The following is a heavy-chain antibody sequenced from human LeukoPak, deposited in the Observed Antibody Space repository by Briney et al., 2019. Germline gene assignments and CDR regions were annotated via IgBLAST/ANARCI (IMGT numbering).Heavy chain of an antibody. V-gene: IGHV3-7*01. D-gene: IGHD1-26*01. Sequence: PGGSLRLSCAASGFTFSSYAMSWVRQAPGKGLEWVANIKQDGSEKYYVDSVKGRFTISRDNAKNSLYLQMNSLRAEDTAVYYCARDNWPGVSYPDTFDYWGQGTLVTVSS. J-gene: IGHJ4*02. CDR1: GFTFSSYA. CDR3: ARDNWPGVSYPDTFDY. CDR2: IKQDGSEK.